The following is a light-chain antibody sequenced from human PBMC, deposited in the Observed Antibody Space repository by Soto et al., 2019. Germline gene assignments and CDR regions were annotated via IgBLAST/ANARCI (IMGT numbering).Light chain of an antibody. V-gene: IGLV2-14*01. CDR2: DVS. Sequence: QSALTQPASVSGSPGQSITISCTGTSSDVGGYNYVSWYQQHPGKAPTLMIYDVSNRLSGVSNRFSGSKSGNTASLTISGLQAEDEADYYCSSYTSSSTLVFGTGTKVTV. CDR3: SSYTSSSTLV. J-gene: IGLJ1*01. CDR1: SSDVGGYNY.